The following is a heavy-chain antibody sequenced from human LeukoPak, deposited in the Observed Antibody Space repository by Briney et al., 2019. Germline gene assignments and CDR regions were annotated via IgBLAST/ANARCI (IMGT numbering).Heavy chain of an antibody. J-gene: IGHJ4*02. V-gene: IGHV3-15*01. D-gene: IGHD4-17*01. CDR3: TTELYGDPVGYFDY. CDR1: GFTFSNAW. Sequence: PGGSLRLSCAASGFTFSNAWMSWVRQAPGKGLEWVGRIKSKTDGGTTDYAAPVKGRFTISRDDSKNTLYLQMNSLKTEDTAVYYCTTELYGDPVGYFDYWGQGTLVTVSS. CDR2: IKSKTDGGTT.